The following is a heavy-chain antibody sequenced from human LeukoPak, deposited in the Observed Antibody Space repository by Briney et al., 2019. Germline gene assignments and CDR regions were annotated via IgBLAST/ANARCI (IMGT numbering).Heavy chain of an antibody. V-gene: IGHV4-39*07. CDR1: GGSISSSSYY. Sequence: SETLSLTCTVSGGSISSSSYYWGWIRQPPGKGLEWIGSIYYSGSTYYNPSLKSRVTISVDTSKNQFSLKLSSVTAADTAVYYCARTGYDILTGPGDAFDIWGQGTMVTVSS. CDR2: IYYSGST. J-gene: IGHJ3*02. D-gene: IGHD3-9*01. CDR3: ARTGYDILTGPGDAFDI.